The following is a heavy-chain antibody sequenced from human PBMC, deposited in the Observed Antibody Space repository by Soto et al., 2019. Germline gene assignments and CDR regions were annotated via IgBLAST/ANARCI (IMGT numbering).Heavy chain of an antibody. V-gene: IGHV3-21*01. J-gene: IGHJ4*02. CDR1: GFTFSSYS. D-gene: IGHD6-13*01. CDR2: ISSSSSYI. CDR3: ARGSSSWRGIDY. Sequence: KAGGSLRLSCAASGFTFSSYSMNWVRQAPGKGLEWVSSISSSSSYIYYADSVKGRFTISRDNAKNSLYLQMNSLRAEDTAVYYCARGSSSWRGIDYWGQGTLVTVSS.